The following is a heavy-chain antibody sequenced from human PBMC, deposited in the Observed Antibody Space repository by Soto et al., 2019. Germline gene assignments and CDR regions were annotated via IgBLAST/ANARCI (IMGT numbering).Heavy chain of an antibody. CDR3: AKRVAVAVPYFDY. CDR1: GFTFSSYA. CDR2: ISGSGGST. V-gene: IGHV3-23*01. Sequence: GGSLRLSCAASGFTFSSYAMSWVRQAPGQGLEWVSAISGSGGSTYYTDSVKGRFTIPRDNSKNTLYLQMNSLRAEDTAVYYCAKRVAVAVPYFDYWGQGTLVTVSS. D-gene: IGHD6-19*01. J-gene: IGHJ4*02.